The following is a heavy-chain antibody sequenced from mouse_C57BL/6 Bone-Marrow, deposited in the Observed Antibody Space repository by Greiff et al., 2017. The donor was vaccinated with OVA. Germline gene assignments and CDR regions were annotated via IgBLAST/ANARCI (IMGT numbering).Heavy chain of an antibody. Sequence: QVHVKQPGAELVMPGASVKLSCKASGYTFTSYWMHWVKQRPGQGLEWIGEIDPSDSYTNYNQKFKGKSTLTVDKSSSTAYMQLSSLTSEDSAVYYCARGGGSGEYFDVWGTGTTVTVSS. CDR2: IDPSDSYT. J-gene: IGHJ1*03. CDR1: GYTFTSYW. CDR3: ARGGGSGEYFDV. V-gene: IGHV1-69*01. D-gene: IGHD3-2*02.